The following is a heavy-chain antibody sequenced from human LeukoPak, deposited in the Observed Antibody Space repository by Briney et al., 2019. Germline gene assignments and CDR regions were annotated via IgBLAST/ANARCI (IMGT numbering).Heavy chain of an antibody. CDR1: GGSISSYY. D-gene: IGHD3-22*01. V-gene: IGHV4-59*08. Sequence: PSETLSLTCTVSGGSISSYYWSWIRQPPGKGLEWIGDIYYSGSTNYNPSLKSRVTISVDTSKNQFSLELSSVTAADTAVYYCARHRGHYYDSSGYFGNWFDPWGQGTLVTVSS. CDR3: ARHRGHYYDSSGYFGNWFDP. J-gene: IGHJ5*02. CDR2: IYYSGST.